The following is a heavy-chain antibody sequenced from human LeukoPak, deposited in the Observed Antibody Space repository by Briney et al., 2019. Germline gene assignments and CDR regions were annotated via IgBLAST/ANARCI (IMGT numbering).Heavy chain of an antibody. D-gene: IGHD2-21*02. J-gene: IGHJ6*02. CDR3: ARVGLPDDYYGMDV. V-gene: IGHV1-2*02. CDR2: INPNSGGT. CDR1: GYTFTGYY. Sequence: SVGVSCKASGYTFTGYYMHWVRQAPGQGLEWMGWINPNSGGTNNAQNVQGLVTMTRDTSISTAYMELSRLRSDDTAVYYCARVGLPDDYYGMDVWGQGTTVTVSS.